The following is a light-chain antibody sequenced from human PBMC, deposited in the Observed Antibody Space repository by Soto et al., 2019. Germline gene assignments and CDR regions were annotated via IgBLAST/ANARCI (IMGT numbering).Light chain of an antibody. CDR2: AAS. Sequence: DIVMTQSPSTVSGSPLETSTLSCRASESVTDGLVWYQHKPGQAPRLLIYAASTRAPGIPARFSGSGSGTEFTLTISSLQSGDFAIYYCQQYKMWPLTFGGGTKVDIK. J-gene: IGKJ4*01. V-gene: IGKV3D-15*01. CDR1: ESVTDG. CDR3: QQYKMWPLT.